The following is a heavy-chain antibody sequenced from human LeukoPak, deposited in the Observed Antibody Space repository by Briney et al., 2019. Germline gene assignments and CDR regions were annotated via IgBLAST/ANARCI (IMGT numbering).Heavy chain of an antibody. Sequence: ASVKVSCKTSRYTFTSYDINWVREAAGQGLEWMGWMNPNTGRTGFAHRFQGRLSMTRDTSISTAYMELSSLRSDDTAVYYCARLSQTPDYYSNGGYYFLGYWGQGTPVTVSS. CDR1: RYTFTSYD. D-gene: IGHD3-22*01. V-gene: IGHV1-8*01. CDR2: MNPNTGRT. J-gene: IGHJ4*02. CDR3: ARLSQTPDYYSNGGYYFLGY.